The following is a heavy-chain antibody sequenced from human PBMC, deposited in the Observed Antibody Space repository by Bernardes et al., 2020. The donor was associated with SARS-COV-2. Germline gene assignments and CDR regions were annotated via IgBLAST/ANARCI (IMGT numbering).Heavy chain of an antibody. Sequence: GGSLRLSCAASGLSFSRHGIHWVRQPPGKGLEWVAVISSDGRDTYYADSVKGRFTISRDNFKNTLYLEMNALRPEDTAVYFCATGDRWLDLGIDGFQHWGQGTLVTVSS. D-gene: IGHD7-27*01. J-gene: IGHJ1*01. CDR3: ATGDRWLDLGIDGFQH. V-gene: IGHV3-30*03. CDR1: GLSFSRHG. CDR2: ISSDGRDT.